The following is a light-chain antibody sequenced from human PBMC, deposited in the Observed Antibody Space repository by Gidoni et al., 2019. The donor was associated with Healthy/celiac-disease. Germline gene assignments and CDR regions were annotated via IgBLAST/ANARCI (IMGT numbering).Light chain of an antibody. CDR3: QAWDSSTGRV. V-gene: IGLV3-1*01. J-gene: IGLJ1*01. CDR1: KLGDKY. CDR2: QDS. Sequence: SYELTQPPSVSVSPGQTASITCSGDKLGDKYACWYQQKPGQSPVLVIYQDSKRPSGIPERVSGSNSGNTATLTISGTQAMDEADYYCQAWDSSTGRVFGTGTKVTVL.